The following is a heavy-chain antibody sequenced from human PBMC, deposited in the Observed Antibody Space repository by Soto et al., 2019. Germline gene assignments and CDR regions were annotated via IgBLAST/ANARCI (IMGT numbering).Heavy chain of an antibody. CDR2: ISESRSSI. V-gene: IGHV3-21*02. CDR3: VRPSTQTRFWNWFDP. J-gene: IGHJ5*02. CDR1: GFPLSTYT. Sequence: EVRLVESGGRLVKPGESLRLSCIASGFPLSTYTMHWVRQAPGRGLEWVASISESRSSIYYADSVKGRFTISRDTANNSLVLQRNSLTAADTAIYYCVRPSTQTRFWNWFDPWGQGTLVTVSS.